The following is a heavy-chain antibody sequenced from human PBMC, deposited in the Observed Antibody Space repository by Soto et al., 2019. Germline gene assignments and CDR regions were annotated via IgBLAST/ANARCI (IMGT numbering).Heavy chain of an antibody. D-gene: IGHD2-21*01. V-gene: IGHV4-31*03. CDR1: GGSISSGGYY. J-gene: IGHJ4*02. CDR2: IYYSGST. CDR3: CGVKMATIDY. Sequence: PSETLSLTCTVSGGSISSGGYYWSWIRQHPGKGLEWIGYIYYSGSTYYNPSLKSRVTISVDTSKNQFSLKLSSVTAADTAVYYCCGVKMATIDYWGQGTLVTVSS.